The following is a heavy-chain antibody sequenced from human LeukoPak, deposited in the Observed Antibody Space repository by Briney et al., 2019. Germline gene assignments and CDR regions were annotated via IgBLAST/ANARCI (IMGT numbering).Heavy chain of an antibody. CDR3: ARDDCGDTCYPGGY. CDR2: INAGNGDT. CDR1: GYTFTKYV. D-gene: IGHD2-21*01. J-gene: IGHJ4*02. Sequence: ASVKVSCKASGYTFTKYVVHWVRQAPGQRPEWMGWINAGNGDTKYSQNFQDRVTITRDTSANTAYMELSSLTSEDTALYYCARDDCGDTCYPGGYWGQGALVTVSS. V-gene: IGHV1-3*01.